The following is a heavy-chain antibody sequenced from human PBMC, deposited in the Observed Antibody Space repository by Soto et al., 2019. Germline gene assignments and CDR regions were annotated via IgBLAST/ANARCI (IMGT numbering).Heavy chain of an antibody. D-gene: IGHD3-10*01. V-gene: IGHV4-39*01. CDR3: ARHYPPAMVRGVTPYFDY. CDR1: GGSISRSSYY. J-gene: IGHJ4*02. CDR2: IYYSGST. Sequence: QLQLQESGPGLVKPSETLSLTCTVSGGSISRSSYYWGWIRQPPGKGLEWIGSIYYSGSTYYNPSLKSRVTISVDTSKNQFSLKLSSVTAADTAVYYCARHYPPAMVRGVTPYFDYWGQGTLVTVSS.